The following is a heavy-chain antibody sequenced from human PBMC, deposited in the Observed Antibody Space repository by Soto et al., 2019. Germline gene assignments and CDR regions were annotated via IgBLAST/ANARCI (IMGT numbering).Heavy chain of an antibody. Sequence: GGSLRLSCAASGFTFSNAWMSWVRQAPGKGLEWVGRIKSKTDGGTTDYAAPVKGRFTISRDDSKNTLYPQMNSLKTEDTAVYYCTTDRDMLALSYDILTGYFALFDYWGQGTLVTVSS. J-gene: IGHJ4*02. CDR1: GFTFSNAW. CDR2: IKSKTDGGTT. V-gene: IGHV3-15*01. D-gene: IGHD3-9*01. CDR3: TTDRDMLALSYDILTGYFALFDY.